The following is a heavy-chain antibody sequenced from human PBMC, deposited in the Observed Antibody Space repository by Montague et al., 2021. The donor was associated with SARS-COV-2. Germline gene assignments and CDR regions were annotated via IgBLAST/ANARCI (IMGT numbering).Heavy chain of an antibody. V-gene: IGHV4-61*01. J-gene: IGHJ1*01. CDR2: ISYSGST. CDR1: GASVSSSSSY. CDR3: ARIGYESVGFYYLYAD. D-gene: IGHD3-22*01. Sequence: SETLSLTCTVSGASVSSSSSYWNWIRQPPGKGPEWIGYISYSGSTNYSPSLKSRVTISVDTSKNQLSLKVISATAADTAVYYCARIGYESVGFYYLYADWGQGTLVTVSS.